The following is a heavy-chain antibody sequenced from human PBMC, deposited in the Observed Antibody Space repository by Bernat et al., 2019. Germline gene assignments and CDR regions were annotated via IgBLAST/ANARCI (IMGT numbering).Heavy chain of an antibody. CDR1: GFTFSNAW. CDR2: IKSKVNGGTT. V-gene: IGHV3-15*07. Sequence: EEQLGESGGGLVKPGGSLRLSCATSGFTFSNAWMNWVRQAPGKGLEWVARIKSKVNGGTTEYAAPVKVRYTSSRDDSRNTVYLQMNSLKSEDTAMYYCCTGGYYFDYWGQGTQVTVSS. D-gene: IGHD4-23*01. J-gene: IGHJ4*02. CDR3: CTGGYYFDY.